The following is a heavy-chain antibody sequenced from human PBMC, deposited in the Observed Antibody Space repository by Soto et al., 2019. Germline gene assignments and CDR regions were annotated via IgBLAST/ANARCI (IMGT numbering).Heavy chain of an antibody. D-gene: IGHD6-19*01. J-gene: IGHJ5*02. CDR2: IYYSGST. CDR1: GGSINSYY. CDR3: ARVLVAGTSFWFDP. Sequence: PSETLSLTCTVSGGSINSYYWSWIRQPPGKGLEWIGFIYYSGSTNYNPSLKSRVTISVDRSKNQFSLKLSSVTAADTAVYYCARVLVAGTSFWFDPWGQGTLVTVSS. V-gene: IGHV4-59*12.